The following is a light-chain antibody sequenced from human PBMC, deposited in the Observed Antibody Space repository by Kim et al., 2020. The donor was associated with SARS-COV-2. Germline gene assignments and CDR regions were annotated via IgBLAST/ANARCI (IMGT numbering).Light chain of an antibody. V-gene: IGLV2-8*01. Sequence: GQSVTISCTGTSSDVGGYNYVSWYQQHPGKAPKLMIYEVSKRPSGVPDRFSGSKSGNTASLTISGLQAEDEADYYCSSYASSSKVVFGGGTQLTVL. CDR3: SSYASSSKVV. J-gene: IGLJ2*01. CDR1: SSDVGGYNY. CDR2: EVS.